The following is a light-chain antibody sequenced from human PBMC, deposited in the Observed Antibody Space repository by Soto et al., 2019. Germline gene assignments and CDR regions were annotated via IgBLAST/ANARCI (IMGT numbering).Light chain of an antibody. Sequence: QSALTQPASVSGSPGQSITISCTGTSSDVGGYNYVPWYQQHPGKAPKFMIYDVSNRPSGVSNRFSGSKSGNTASLTISGLQAEDEADYYCSSYTTSNTRQIVFGTGTKVPVL. V-gene: IGLV2-14*01. CDR1: SSDVGGYNY. CDR3: SSYTTSNTRQIV. J-gene: IGLJ1*01. CDR2: DVS.